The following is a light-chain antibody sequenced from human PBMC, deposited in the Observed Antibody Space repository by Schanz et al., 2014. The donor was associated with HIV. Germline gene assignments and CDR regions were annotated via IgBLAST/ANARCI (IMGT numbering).Light chain of an antibody. V-gene: IGLV2-14*03. CDR3: STYTTSKTWV. CDR2: AVS. CDR1: SSDVGTYDY. Sequence: QSALTQPASVSGSPGQSITISCTGTSSDVGTYDYVSWYQQHPGKAPKLMIYAVSNRPSGVSDRFSGSKSGNTASLTISGLQTEDEAEYYCSTYTTSKTWVFGGGTKLTVL. J-gene: IGLJ3*02.